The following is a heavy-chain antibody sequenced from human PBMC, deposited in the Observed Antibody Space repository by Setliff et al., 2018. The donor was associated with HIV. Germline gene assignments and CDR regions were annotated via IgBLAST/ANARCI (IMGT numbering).Heavy chain of an antibody. CDR1: GFFFSDHY. Sequence: PGGSLRLSCAVSGFFFSDHYMSWIRQAPGKGLEWVSYISFSGNTIYYRDSVRGRSTIARDNARNSLYLQMNSLKADDTAVYYCARAKIGPAGDRTYYYGMDVWVPETLLVTVSS. D-gene: IGHD4-17*01. J-gene: IGHJ6*02. CDR3: ARAKIGPAGDRTYYYGMDV. CDR2: ISFSGNTI. V-gene: IGHV3-11*01.